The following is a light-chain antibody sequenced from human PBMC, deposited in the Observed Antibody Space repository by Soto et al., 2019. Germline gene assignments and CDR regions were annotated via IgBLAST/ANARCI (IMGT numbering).Light chain of an antibody. J-gene: IGLJ1*01. CDR2: DVT. V-gene: IGLV2-11*01. CDR3: NSYAGSYTLYV. CDR1: SSDVGGYNY. Sequence: QSALTQPRSVSGSPGQSVATSCAGTSSDVGGYNYVSWYQQHPGKAPKLMIYDVTKRPSGVPDRFSGSKSGNTASLTISGLQAEDEADYYCNSYAGSYTLYVFGTGTKVTVL.